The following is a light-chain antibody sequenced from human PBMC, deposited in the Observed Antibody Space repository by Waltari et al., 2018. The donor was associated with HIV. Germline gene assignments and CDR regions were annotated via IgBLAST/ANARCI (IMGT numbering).Light chain of an antibody. CDR2: EFS. CDR3: SSYTSISTVI. J-gene: IGLJ2*01. Sequence: QSALTQPASVSGSPGQSITISCTGTYRDIGGYNYVTWYQQHPGKAPKLIIYEFSSRPSGISNRFSGSKSGNTASLTISGLQAEEEADYYCSSYTSISTVIFGGGTKLTVL. CDR1: YRDIGGYNY. V-gene: IGLV2-14*01.